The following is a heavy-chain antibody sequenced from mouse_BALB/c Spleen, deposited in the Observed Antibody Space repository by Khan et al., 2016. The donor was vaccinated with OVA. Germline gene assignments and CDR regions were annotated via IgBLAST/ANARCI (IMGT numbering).Heavy chain of an antibody. CDR1: GYTFTSYY. Sequence: QVQLQQSGAELVKPGASVRLSCKASGYTFTSYYLYWVKQRPGQGLEWIGDINPSNGGTNFNEKFKSKATVTVDKSSSTAYMELSSLTSEDSAVYYCTRSGYGTFAYWGQGTLGTVSA. CDR3: TRSGYGTFAY. V-gene: IGHV1S81*02. J-gene: IGHJ3*01. CDR2: INPSNGGT. D-gene: IGHD2-1*01.